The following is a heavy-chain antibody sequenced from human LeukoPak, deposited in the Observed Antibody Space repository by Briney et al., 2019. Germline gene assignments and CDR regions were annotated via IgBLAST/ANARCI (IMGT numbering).Heavy chain of an antibody. CDR3: ARERGRWLQLPDY. J-gene: IGHJ4*02. Sequence: ASVKVSCKASGYTFTSYGISWVRQAPGQGLEWMGWISAYNGNTNYAQKLQGRVTMTTDTSTSTAYVELRSLRSDDTAVYYCARERGRWLQLPDYWGQGTLVTASS. V-gene: IGHV1-18*01. CDR2: ISAYNGNT. CDR1: GYTFTSYG. D-gene: IGHD5-24*01.